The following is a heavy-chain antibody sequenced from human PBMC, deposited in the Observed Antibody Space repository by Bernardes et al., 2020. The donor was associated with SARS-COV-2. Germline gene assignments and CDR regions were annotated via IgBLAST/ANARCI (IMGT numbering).Heavy chain of an antibody. V-gene: IGHV4-59*11. Sequence: SEPLSLTCTVSGGSISSHYWSWIRQPPGKGLEWIGYIFYSGSTNYNPSLESRVSISVDTSKNQFSLKLSSVTAADTAVYYCARDLQVYPYQHESSGYYYVEAFDIWGQGTMVTVSS. CDR2: IFYSGST. CDR3: ARDLQVYPYQHESSGYYYVEAFDI. CDR1: GGSISSHY. J-gene: IGHJ3*02. D-gene: IGHD3-22*01.